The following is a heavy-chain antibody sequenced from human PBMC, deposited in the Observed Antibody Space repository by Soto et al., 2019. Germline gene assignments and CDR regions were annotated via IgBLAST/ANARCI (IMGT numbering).Heavy chain of an antibody. Sequence: SLRLSCAASGFTFSSYAMSWVRQAPGKGLEWVSVISGSGGSTYYADSVKGRFTISRDNSKSTVYLQMNSLRAEDTAVYYCAPQRSVGDPTDYWGQGTLVTVSS. CDR2: ISGSGGST. CDR1: GFTFSSYA. V-gene: IGHV3-23*01. CDR3: APQRSVGDPTDY. J-gene: IGHJ4*02. D-gene: IGHD1-26*01.